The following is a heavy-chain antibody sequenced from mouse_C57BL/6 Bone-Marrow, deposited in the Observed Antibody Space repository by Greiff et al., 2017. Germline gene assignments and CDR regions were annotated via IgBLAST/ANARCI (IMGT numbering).Heavy chain of an antibody. CDR3: ARWGSYDSSPAWFAY. CDR1: GYTFTSYW. J-gene: IGHJ3*01. Sequence: QVQLQQPGTELVKPGASVKLSCKASGYTFTSYWMHWVKQRPGQGLEWIGNINPSNGGTKYNEKFKRKATLTVDKSSSTAYMQLSSLTSEDSAVYLCARWGSYDSSPAWFAYWGQGTLVTVSA. V-gene: IGHV1-53*01. CDR2: INPSNGGT. D-gene: IGHD1-1*01.